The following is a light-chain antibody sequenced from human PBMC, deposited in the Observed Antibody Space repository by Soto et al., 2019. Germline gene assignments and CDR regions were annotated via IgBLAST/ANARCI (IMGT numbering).Light chain of an antibody. Sequence: DIQMTQSPSTLSASVGDRVTITCRASQTIDSWLAWYQQRQGKPPNLLIYKASTLASGVPSRFSGSGSGTEFTITISSLQSEDGAEYHGQQYNNWPQTFGQGTKVDIK. CDR2: KAS. CDR3: QQYNNWPQT. J-gene: IGKJ1*01. CDR1: QTIDSW. V-gene: IGKV1-5*03.